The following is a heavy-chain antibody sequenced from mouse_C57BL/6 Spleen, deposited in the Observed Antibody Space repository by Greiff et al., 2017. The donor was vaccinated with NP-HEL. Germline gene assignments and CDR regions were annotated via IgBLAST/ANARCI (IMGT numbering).Heavy chain of an antibody. CDR2: ISYDGSN. Sequence: EVKLVESGPGLVKPSQSLSLTCSVTGYSITSGYYWNWIRQFPGNKLEWMGYISYDGSNNYNPSLKNRISITRDTSKNQFFLKLNSVTTEDTATYYCAREGLHDFGPYWGQGTLVTVSA. CDR3: AREGLHDFGPY. CDR1: GYSITSGYY. D-gene: IGHD1-2*01. V-gene: IGHV3-6*01. J-gene: IGHJ3*01.